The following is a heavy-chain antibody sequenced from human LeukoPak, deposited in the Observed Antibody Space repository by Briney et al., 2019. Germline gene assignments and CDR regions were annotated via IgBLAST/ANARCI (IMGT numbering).Heavy chain of an antibody. V-gene: IGHV5-51*01. CDR2: IYPGDSDT. CDR3: ARGDEGYDSSGYYLASGAFDI. D-gene: IGHD3-22*01. CDR1: GYSFTSYW. Sequence: GESLKISCKGSGYSFTSYWIGWVRQMPGKGLEWMGIIYPGDSDTRYSPSFQGQVTISADKSISTAYLQWSSLKASDTAMYYCARGDEGYDSSGYYLASGAFDIWGQGTMVTVSS. J-gene: IGHJ3*02.